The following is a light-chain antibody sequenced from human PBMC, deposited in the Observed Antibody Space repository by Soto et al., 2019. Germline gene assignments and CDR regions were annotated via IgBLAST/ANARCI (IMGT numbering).Light chain of an antibody. V-gene: IGLV2-14*01. Sequence: QSVLTQPASVSGSPGQSITISCTGTIDDVGAYNYVSWYQQRPGSAPQLLIYDVNNRPSGASNRFSGSKSGHTAYLTISGLQSDDEANYHCASYTSTYTLVFGTGTKVTVL. J-gene: IGLJ1*01. CDR1: IDDVGAYNY. CDR2: DVN. CDR3: ASYTSTYTLV.